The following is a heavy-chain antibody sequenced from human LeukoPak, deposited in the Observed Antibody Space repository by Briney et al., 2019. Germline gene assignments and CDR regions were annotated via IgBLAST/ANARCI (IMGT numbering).Heavy chain of an antibody. CDR1: GGSFSGYY. J-gene: IGHJ5*02. CDR3: ARETGYYDILTGYYRA. Sequence: SETLSLTCAVYGGSFSGYYWSWIRQPPGKGLEWIGEINHSGSTNYNPSLKSRVTISVDTSKNQFSLKLSSVTAADTAVYYCARETGYYDILTGYYRAWGQGTLVTVSS. V-gene: IGHV4-34*01. CDR2: INHSGST. D-gene: IGHD3-9*01.